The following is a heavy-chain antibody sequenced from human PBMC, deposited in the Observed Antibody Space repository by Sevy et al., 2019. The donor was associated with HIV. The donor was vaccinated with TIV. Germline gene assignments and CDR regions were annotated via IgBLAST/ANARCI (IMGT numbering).Heavy chain of an antibody. Sequence: ASVKVSCKASGYTFTSYDINWVRQATGQGLEWMGWMNPNSGNTGYAQKFQGRVTMTRNTSISTAYMELSSLRSEDTAVYYCARVGAAREKVYPYYYYYYMDVWGKGTTVTVSS. D-gene: IGHD6-6*01. CDR1: GYTFTSYD. CDR3: ARVGAAREKVYPYYYYYYMDV. J-gene: IGHJ6*03. CDR2: MNPNSGNT. V-gene: IGHV1-8*01.